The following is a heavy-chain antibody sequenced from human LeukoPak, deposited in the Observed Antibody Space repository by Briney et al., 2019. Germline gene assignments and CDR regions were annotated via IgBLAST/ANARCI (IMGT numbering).Heavy chain of an antibody. D-gene: IGHD2-21*02. CDR2: IYPGDSDT. CDR3: ARPRVTLNDAFDI. J-gene: IGHJ3*02. CDR1: GYSFNSYW. V-gene: IGHV5-51*01. Sequence: GESLKISCKGSGYSFNSYWIGWVRQMPGKGLEWMGIIYPGDSDTRYSPPFQGQVTISVDKSISTAYLQWSALKASDTAMYYCARPRVTLNDAFDIWGQGTMVTVSS.